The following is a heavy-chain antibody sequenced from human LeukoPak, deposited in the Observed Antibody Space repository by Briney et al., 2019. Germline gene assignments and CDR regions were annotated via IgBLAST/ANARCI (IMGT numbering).Heavy chain of an antibody. CDR3: ARGYCSGGSCSAWFDP. Sequence: SVKVSCKASGGTFNSYAISWVRQAPGQGLEWMGGIIPIFGTANYAQKFQGRVTITTDESTSTAYMELSSLRSEDTAVYYCARGYCSGGSCSAWFDPWGQGTLVTVSS. J-gene: IGHJ5*02. CDR2: IIPIFGTA. CDR1: GGTFNSYA. V-gene: IGHV1-69*05. D-gene: IGHD2-15*01.